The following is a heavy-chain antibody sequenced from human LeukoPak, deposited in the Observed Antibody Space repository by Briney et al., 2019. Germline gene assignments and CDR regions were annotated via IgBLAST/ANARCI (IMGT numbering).Heavy chain of an antibody. J-gene: IGHJ4*02. D-gene: IGHD5-18*01. CDR3: AVMNTAMFDY. CDR2: INAGNGNT. CDR1: GYTFTSYA. V-gene: IGHV1-3*01. Sequence: ASVKVSCKASGYTFTSYAMHWVRQAPGQRLEWMGWINAGNGNTEYSQKFQGRVTITRDTSASTAYMELSSLRSEDTAVYYCAVMNTAMFDYWGQGTLVTVSS.